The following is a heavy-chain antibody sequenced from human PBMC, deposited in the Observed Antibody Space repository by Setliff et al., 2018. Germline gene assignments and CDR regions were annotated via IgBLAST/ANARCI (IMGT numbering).Heavy chain of an antibody. CDR1: GASISSYF. CDR3: AKDLRRDGKWDIDY. J-gene: IGHJ4*02. V-gene: IGHV3-23*01. CDR2: XXXXXXXX. D-gene: IGHD1-26*01. Sequence: ASETLSLTCSVSGASISSYFWTWIRQPPGKGLEWVASXXXXXXXXXXGESXXGRFTVSRDNSKNTLYLQMNSLTAEDTAVYYCAKDLRRDGKWDIDYWGQGTLVTVSS.